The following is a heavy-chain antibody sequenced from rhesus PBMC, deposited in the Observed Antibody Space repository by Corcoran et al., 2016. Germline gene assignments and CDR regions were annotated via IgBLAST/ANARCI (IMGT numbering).Heavy chain of an antibody. D-gene: IGHD3S6*01. J-gene: IGHJ6*01. CDR2: ISGSGGST. Sequence: QLQLQESGPGLVKPSETLSLTCAVSGGSISSNYWSWIRQPPGKGLEWIGRISGSGGSTYYNPALKGRVTISTDTSKNTFCLKLTSVNAADTAVYYCARAAYGLDSWGQGVVVTVSS. CDR3: ARAAYGLDS. V-gene: IGHV4-173*01. CDR1: GGSISSNY.